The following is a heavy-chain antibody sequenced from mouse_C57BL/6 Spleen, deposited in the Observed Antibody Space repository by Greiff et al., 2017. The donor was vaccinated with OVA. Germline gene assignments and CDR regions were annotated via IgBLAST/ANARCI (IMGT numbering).Heavy chain of an antibody. V-gene: IGHV1-26*01. Sequence: VQLKQSGPELVKPGASVKISCKASGYTFTDYYMNWVKQSHGKSLEWIGDINPNNGGTSYNQKFKGKATLTVDKSSSTAYMELRSLTSEDSAVYYCARYDGYDAMDYWGQGTSVTVSS. CDR3: ARYDGYDAMDY. J-gene: IGHJ4*01. CDR1: GYTFTDYY. CDR2: INPNNGGT. D-gene: IGHD2-3*01.